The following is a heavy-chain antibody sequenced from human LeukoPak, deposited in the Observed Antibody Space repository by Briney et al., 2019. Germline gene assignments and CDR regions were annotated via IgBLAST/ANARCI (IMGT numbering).Heavy chain of an antibody. CDR1: GGSISSYG. Sequence: SVKVSCKASGGSISSYGISWVRQAPGQGLEWVGRIIPVFGTANYAQKFQDRVTITADTVSNTAYMELTSLTSEDTAVYFCAKQGEIRQDYYMDVWGNGTAVTVSS. J-gene: IGHJ6*03. D-gene: IGHD1/OR15-1a*01. V-gene: IGHV1-69*06. CDR3: AKQGEIRQDYYMDV. CDR2: IIPVFGTA.